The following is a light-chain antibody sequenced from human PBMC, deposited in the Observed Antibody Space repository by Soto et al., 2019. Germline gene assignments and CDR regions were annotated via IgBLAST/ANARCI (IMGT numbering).Light chain of an antibody. CDR3: QQYYSTWIT. V-gene: IGKV4-1*01. J-gene: IGKJ5*01. CDR2: WAS. CDR1: QSVLYSSNNKNY. Sequence: DIVMTQSPDSLAVSLGERATINCKSSQSVLYSSNNKNYLACYQQKPGQPPKLLIYWASTRESGVPDRFSGSGSGTDFTLTISSLQAEEVAVYYCQQYYSTWITFGQGTRLDIK.